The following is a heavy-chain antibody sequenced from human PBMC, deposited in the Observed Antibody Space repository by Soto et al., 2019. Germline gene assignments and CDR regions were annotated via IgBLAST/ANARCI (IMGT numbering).Heavy chain of an antibody. V-gene: IGHV4-59*01. CDR3: ARRGYSDGWYYFDY. CDR1: GGSMSNYY. Sequence: PSETLSLTCTVSGGSMSNYYWSWIRQPPGKGLEWIGYIYYSGGTNYSPSLESRVSRSADTSKNQFSLKLSAVTAADTAVYYCARRGYSDGWYYFDYWGQGTLVTVS. J-gene: IGHJ4*02. CDR2: IYYSGGT. D-gene: IGHD6-19*01.